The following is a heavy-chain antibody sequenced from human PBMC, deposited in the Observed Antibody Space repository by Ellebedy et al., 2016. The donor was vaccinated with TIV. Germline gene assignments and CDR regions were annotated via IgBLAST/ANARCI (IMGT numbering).Heavy chain of an antibody. Sequence: GESLKISCAASGFTFSSYSMNWVRQAPGKGLEWVSSISSSSSYTNYADSVKGRFTISRDNAKNSLYLQMNSLRAEDTAEYYCARGQLRLGELSLAPFDYWGQGTLVTVSS. CDR2: ISSSSSYT. CDR1: GFTFSSYS. V-gene: IGHV3-21*01. J-gene: IGHJ4*02. CDR3: ARGQLRLGELSLAPFDY. D-gene: IGHD3-16*02.